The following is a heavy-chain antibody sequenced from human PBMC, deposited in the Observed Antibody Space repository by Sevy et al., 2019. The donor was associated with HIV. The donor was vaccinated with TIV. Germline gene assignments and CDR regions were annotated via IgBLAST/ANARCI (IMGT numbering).Heavy chain of an antibody. V-gene: IGHV3-7*01. CDR2: IKEDGSEK. D-gene: IGHD2-15*01. J-gene: IGHJ5*02. CDR1: GFPFSNFW. Sequence: GGSLRLSCAASGFPFSNFWMTWVRQAPGKGLEWVANIKEDGSEKDYVDSVKGRFTISRDNAKNSRYLQMSSLRAEDTAFYYCAGAHTICGGGSCYPGWFDPWGQGTLVTVSS. CDR3: AGAHTICGGGSCYPGWFDP.